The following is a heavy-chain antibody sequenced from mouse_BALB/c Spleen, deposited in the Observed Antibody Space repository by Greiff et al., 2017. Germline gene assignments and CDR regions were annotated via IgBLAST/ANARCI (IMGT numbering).Heavy chain of an antibody. CDR2: INPSTGYT. CDR1: GYTFTSYW. J-gene: IGHJ4*01. CDR3: ARGGDYDDAMDY. V-gene: IGHV1-7*01. D-gene: IGHD2-4*01. Sequence: QVQLQQSGAELAKPGASVKMSCKASGYTFTSYWMHWVKQRPGQGLEWIGYINPSTGYTEYNQKFKDKATLTADKSSSTAYMQLSSLTSEDSAVYDCARGGDYDDAMDYWGQGTSVTVSS.